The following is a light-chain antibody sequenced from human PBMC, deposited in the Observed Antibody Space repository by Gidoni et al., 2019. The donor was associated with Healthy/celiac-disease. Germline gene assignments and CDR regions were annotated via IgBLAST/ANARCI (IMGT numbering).Light chain of an antibody. CDR1: QSVSSY. Sequence: EIVFTQSPAPLSFSPGERATLSCRASQSVSSYLAWYQQKPGQAPRILIDDASNRATGIPARFSGSGSGTDFTLTISSLEPEDFAVYYCQQRSNWPKYTFGQGTKLEIK. J-gene: IGKJ2*01. CDR3: QQRSNWPKYT. CDR2: DAS. V-gene: IGKV3-11*01.